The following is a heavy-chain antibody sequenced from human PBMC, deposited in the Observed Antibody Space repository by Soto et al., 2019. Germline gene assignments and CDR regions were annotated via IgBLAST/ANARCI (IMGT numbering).Heavy chain of an antibody. J-gene: IGHJ6*02. D-gene: IGHD5-18*01. Sequence: GESLKISCKGSGYSFTSYWISWVRQMPGKGLEWMGRIDPSDSYTNYSPSFQGHVTISADKSISTAYLQWSSPKASDTAMYYCARLPGGYSYADYYYYGMDVWGQGTTVTVSS. CDR3: ARLPGGYSYADYYYYGMDV. CDR2: IDPSDSYT. CDR1: GYSFTSYW. V-gene: IGHV5-10-1*01.